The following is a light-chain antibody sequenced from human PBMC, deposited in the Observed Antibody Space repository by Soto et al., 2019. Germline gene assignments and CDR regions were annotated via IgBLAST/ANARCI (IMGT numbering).Light chain of an antibody. CDR3: QQYNNWPLT. CDR1: QSVSSN. Sequence: PGERVTLSCRASQSVSSNLAWYQQKPGQAPRLLIYGSSTRATGIPARFSGSGSGTDFTLTISSLQSEDFAVYYCQQYNNWPLTFGGGTKVDIK. V-gene: IGKV3-15*01. J-gene: IGKJ4*01. CDR2: GSS.